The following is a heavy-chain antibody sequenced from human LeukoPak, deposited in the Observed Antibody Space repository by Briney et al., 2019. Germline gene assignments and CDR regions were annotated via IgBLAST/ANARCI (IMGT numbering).Heavy chain of an antibody. CDR1: GFTFSRYW. J-gene: IGHJ4*02. Sequence: PGGSLRLSCAASGFTFSRYWMHWVRQAPGRGLVWVTRINSDGSSTSYADSVKARFTISRDNAKNTLYLQMNSLRAEDTAVYYCASQPNSYGGEYYFDYWGQGTLVTVSS. CDR3: ASQPNSYGGEYYFDY. D-gene: IGHD5-18*01. CDR2: INSDGSST. V-gene: IGHV3-74*01.